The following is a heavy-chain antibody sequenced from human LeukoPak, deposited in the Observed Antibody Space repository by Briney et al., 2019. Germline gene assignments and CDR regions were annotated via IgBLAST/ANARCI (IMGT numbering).Heavy chain of an antibody. D-gene: IGHD6-13*01. CDR3: AKEGLRLAAADNFDYFDY. V-gene: IGHV3-48*04. Sequence: PGGSLRLSCAVSGFTFNSYSMNWVRQAPGKGLEWVSYISNSGSTMYYADSVKGRFTISRDNAKNSLYLQMNSLRAEDTAVYYCAKEGLRLAAADNFDYFDYWGQGTLVTVSS. CDR2: ISNSGSTM. CDR1: GFTFNSYS. J-gene: IGHJ4*02.